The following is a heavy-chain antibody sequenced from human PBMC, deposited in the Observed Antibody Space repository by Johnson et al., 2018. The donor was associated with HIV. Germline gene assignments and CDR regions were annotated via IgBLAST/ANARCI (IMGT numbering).Heavy chain of an antibody. V-gene: IGHV3-7*01. J-gene: IGHJ3*02. CDR1: RFTFSSYW. D-gene: IGHD1-26*01. CDR3: AKESKWESRTPHAFDI. CDR2: IKQDGSEK. Sequence: VQLVESGGGLVQPGGSLTLSCAASRFTFSSYWMSWVRQAPGKGLEWVANIKQDGSEKYYVDSVKGRFTISRDNAKNSLYLQMNSLRAEDTAVYYCAKESKWESRTPHAFDIWGQGTMVTVSS.